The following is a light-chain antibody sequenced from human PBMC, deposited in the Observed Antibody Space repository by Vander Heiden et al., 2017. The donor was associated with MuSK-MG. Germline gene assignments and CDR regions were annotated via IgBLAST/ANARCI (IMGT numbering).Light chain of an antibody. J-gene: IGKJ5*01. V-gene: IGKV1-39*01. Sequence: DIQMTQSPSSLSASVGDRVTITCRASQSISSYLNWYQQKPGKAPKLLIYAASSLQSGVPSRFSGSGYGTDFTLTISSRQPEDFAPYYCQQSDSTPTITFGQGTQLEIK. CDR2: AAS. CDR3: QQSDSTPTIT. CDR1: QSISSY.